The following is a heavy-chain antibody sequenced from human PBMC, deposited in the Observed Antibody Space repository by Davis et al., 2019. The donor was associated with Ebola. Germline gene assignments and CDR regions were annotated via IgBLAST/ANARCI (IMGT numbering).Heavy chain of an antibody. CDR1: GITFSGPA. D-gene: IGHD1-1*01. CDR3: TTTTTASDY. J-gene: IGHJ4*02. V-gene: IGHV3-73*01. CDR2: IRSKANSYAT. Sequence: GESLKISCAASGITFSGPAMHWVCQASGKGLEWVGRIRSKANSYATAYAASVKGRFTISRDDSKNTAYLQMNSLKTEDKAVYYCTTTTTASDYWGQGTLVTVSS.